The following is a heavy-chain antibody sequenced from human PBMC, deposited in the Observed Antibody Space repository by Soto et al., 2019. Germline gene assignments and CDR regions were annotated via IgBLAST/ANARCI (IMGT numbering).Heavy chain of an antibody. CDR2: INHSGST. D-gene: IGHD2-2*01. CDR3: ARGKISIVVVPAAIGGMDV. J-gene: IGHJ6*02. CDR1: GGSFSGYY. V-gene: IGHV4-34*01. Sequence: SETLSLTCAVYGGSFSGYYWSWIRQPPGKGLEWIGGINHSGSTNYNPSLKSRVTISVYTSKNQFSLKLSSVTAADTAVYYCARGKISIVVVPAAIGGMDVWGQGTSVTVAS.